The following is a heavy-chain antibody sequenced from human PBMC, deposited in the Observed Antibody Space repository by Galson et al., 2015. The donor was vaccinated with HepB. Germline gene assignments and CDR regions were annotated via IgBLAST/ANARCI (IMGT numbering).Heavy chain of an antibody. D-gene: IGHD3-3*01. CDR2: IIPILGIA. CDR1: GGTFSSYA. J-gene: IGHJ6*03. CDR3: AREGMRLVTIFGVVIPKGYYMDV. Sequence: SVKVSCKASGGTFSSYAISWVRQAPGQGLEWMGRIIPILGIANYAQKFQGRVTITADKSTSTAYMELRSLRSDDTAVYYCAREGMRLVTIFGVVIPKGYYMDVWGKGTTVTVSS. V-gene: IGHV1-69*04.